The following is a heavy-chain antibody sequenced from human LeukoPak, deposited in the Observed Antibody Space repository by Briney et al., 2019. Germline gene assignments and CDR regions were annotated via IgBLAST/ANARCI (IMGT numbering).Heavy chain of an antibody. CDR3: AKEKIAVAGTPVDY. V-gene: IGHV3-23*01. Sequence: QTGGSLRLSCAASGFTFSSYAMSWVRQAPGKGLGWVSAISGSGGSTYYADSVKGRFTISRDNSKNTLYLQMNSLRAEDTAVYYCAKEKIAVAGTPVDYWGQGTLVTVSS. D-gene: IGHD6-19*01. J-gene: IGHJ4*02. CDR1: GFTFSSYA. CDR2: ISGSGGST.